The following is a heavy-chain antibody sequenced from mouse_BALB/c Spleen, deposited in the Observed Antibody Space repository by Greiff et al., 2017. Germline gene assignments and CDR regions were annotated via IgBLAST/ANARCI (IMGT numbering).Heavy chain of an antibody. Sequence: LVKTGASVKISCKASGYSFTGYYMHWVKQSHGKSLEWIGYISCYNGATSYNQKFKGKATFTVDTSSSTAYMQFNSLTSEDSAVYYCAREDYYGSRGFDSGGADTPLSDSS. J-gene: IGHJ2*01. V-gene: IGHV1S34*01. CDR3: AREDYYGSRGFDS. CDR2: ISCYNGAT. D-gene: IGHD1-1*01. CDR1: GYSFTGYY.